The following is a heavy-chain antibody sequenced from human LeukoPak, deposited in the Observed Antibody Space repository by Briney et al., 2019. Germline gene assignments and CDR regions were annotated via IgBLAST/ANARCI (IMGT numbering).Heavy chain of an antibody. V-gene: IGHV3-66*02. CDR2: IYSGGST. Sequence: PGGSLRLSCAASGFTFSSYAMSWVRQAPGKGLEWVSVIYSGGSTYYADSVKGRFTFSRDNSKNTLYLQMNSLRTEDTAVYYCTFFSLAAGAFDYWGQGTLVTVSS. D-gene: IGHD6-25*01. CDR3: TFFSLAAGAFDY. J-gene: IGHJ4*02. CDR1: GFTFSSYA.